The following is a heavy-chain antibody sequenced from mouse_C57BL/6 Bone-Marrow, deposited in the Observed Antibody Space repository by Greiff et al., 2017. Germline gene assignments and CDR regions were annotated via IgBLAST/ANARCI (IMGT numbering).Heavy chain of an antibody. Sequence: EVQLQQSGPGLVKPSQSLTLTCSVTGYSITSGYYWNWIRPFPGNTLEWMGYISYDGGNNYNPYLKNRISITRDTSKNQFFLKLNTVTTEDTATYDCARDYYAMDYEGQGTAVTVSS. V-gene: IGHV3-6*01. CDR2: ISYDGGN. J-gene: IGHJ4*01. CDR3: ARDYYAMDY. CDR1: GYSITSGYY.